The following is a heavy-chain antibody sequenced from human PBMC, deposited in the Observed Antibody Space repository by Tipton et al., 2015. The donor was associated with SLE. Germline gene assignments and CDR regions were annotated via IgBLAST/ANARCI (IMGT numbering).Heavy chain of an antibody. CDR2: IYHSGGT. D-gene: IGHD2-2*01. CDR3: AREGGGDYCSGTNYC. V-gene: IGHV4-38-2*02. CDR1: GYSISSGYY. Sequence: TLSLTCTVSGYSISSGYYWGWVRQPPGKGLEWFGSIYHSGGTYYNPSLESRVTISVDTSKNQFSLKMSSVTAADTAVYFCAREGGGDYCSGTNYCWGQGTLVTVSS. J-gene: IGHJ4*02.